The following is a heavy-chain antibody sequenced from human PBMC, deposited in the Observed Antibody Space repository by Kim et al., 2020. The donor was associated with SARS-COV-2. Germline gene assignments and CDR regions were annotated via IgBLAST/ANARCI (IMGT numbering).Heavy chain of an antibody. J-gene: IGHJ4*02. V-gene: IGHV3-30*03. CDR3: ARGMRGYALDY. Sequence: GGSLRLSCAASGFSLTNYWLNWVRQAPGKGLEWVSVIRYDGKNKYYSDSVRGRFTISRDNSNNTLFLQMDGLRLEDTALYYCARGMRGYALDYWGQGTLVTVSS. CDR2: IRYDGKNK. D-gene: IGHD5-12*01. CDR1: GFSLTNYW.